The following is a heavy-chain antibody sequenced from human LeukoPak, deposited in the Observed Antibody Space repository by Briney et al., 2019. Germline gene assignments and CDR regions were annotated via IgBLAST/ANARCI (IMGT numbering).Heavy chain of an antibody. D-gene: IGHD3-22*01. CDR1: GITLSNYG. V-gene: IGHV3-23*01. J-gene: IGHJ4*02. CDR3: AKRGVVIRVILVGFHKEAYYFDS. CDR2: IGDSGGST. Sequence: GGSLRLSSAVSGITLSNYGMSWVRQTPGKGLEWVAGIGDSGGSTRYADSVKGRFTISRDNRKNTLFLQMNSLRVEDTAVYFCAKRGVVIRVILVGFHKEAYYFDSWGQGVLVTVSS.